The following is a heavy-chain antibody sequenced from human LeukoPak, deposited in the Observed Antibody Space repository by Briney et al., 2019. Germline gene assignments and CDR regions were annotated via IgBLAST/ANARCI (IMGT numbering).Heavy chain of an antibody. CDR2: IYYSGST. V-gene: IGHV4-31*03. Sequence: SETLSLTCTVSGGPISSGGHYWSWIRQHPGKGLEWIGYIYYSGSTYYNPSLKSRVTISVDTSKNQFSLKLSSVTAADTAVYYCARVDRSSSAFDYWGQGTLVTVSS. CDR3: ARVDRSSSAFDY. J-gene: IGHJ4*02. D-gene: IGHD6-13*01. CDR1: GGPISSGGHY.